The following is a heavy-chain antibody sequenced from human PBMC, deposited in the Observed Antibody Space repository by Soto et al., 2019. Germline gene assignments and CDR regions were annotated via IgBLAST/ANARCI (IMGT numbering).Heavy chain of an antibody. D-gene: IGHD6-25*01. Sequence: QVQLVESGGGVVPPGGSLRGSCVVSGFTFNSYNMHWVRQAPGEGLEWVAVISFDGANTFYADSVKGRFTISRDTSRDTLYLQMSRLRVEDTAVYYCARDGYNRGGFDYWGQGTLVSVSS. J-gene: IGHJ4*02. CDR2: ISFDGANT. CDR1: GFTFNSYN. CDR3: ARDGYNRGGFDY. V-gene: IGHV3-30-3*01.